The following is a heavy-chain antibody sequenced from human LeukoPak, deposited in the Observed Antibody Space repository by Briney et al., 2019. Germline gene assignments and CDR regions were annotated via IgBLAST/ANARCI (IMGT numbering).Heavy chain of an antibody. CDR1: GFTFSSYA. D-gene: IGHD3-3*01. CDR2: IRQDGSEK. Sequence: PGRSLRLSCAASGFTFSSYAMHWVRQAPGKGLEWVANIRQDGSEKNYVDSVKGRFTISRDNAKNSLYLQMNSLRVEDTAVYFCMRQNRAYFFGHWGQGTLVTVSS. CDR3: MRQNRAYFFGH. V-gene: IGHV3-7*01. J-gene: IGHJ1*01.